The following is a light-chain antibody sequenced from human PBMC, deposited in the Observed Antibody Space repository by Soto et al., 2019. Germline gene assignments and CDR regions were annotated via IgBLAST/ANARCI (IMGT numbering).Light chain of an antibody. Sequence: DNVLTQSPGTLSLSPGDSATLSCRASQSISSSYLAWYQQKPGQAPRLLIYGASSRATGIQDRFSGSGSGTDFTLTIRRLEPEDFAVYYCKQYGTSLPCGGGTKVDIK. J-gene: IGKJ4*01. CDR3: KQYGTSLP. V-gene: IGKV3-20*01. CDR2: GAS. CDR1: QSISSSY.